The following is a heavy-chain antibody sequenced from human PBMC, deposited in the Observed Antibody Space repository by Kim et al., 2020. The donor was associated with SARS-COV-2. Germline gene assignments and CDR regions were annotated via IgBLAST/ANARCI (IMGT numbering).Heavy chain of an antibody. D-gene: IGHD2-2*01. CDR1: GFTFSSYA. CDR3: AKMSGMVVVPVVTGYHFDY. V-gene: IGHV3-23*01. CDR2: ISDSGGST. Sequence: GGSLRLSCAASGFTFSSYAMTWVRQAPGKGLEWVSGISDSGGSTSCADSVEGRFTISRDNSKNTLYLQMNSLRDEDTAVYYCAKMSGMVVVPVVTGYHFDYWGQGTLVTVSS. J-gene: IGHJ4*02.